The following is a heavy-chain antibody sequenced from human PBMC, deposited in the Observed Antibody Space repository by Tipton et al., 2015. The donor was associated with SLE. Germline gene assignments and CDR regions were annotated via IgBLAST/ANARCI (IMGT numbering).Heavy chain of an antibody. CDR1: GDSIRSGSYY. J-gene: IGHJ2*01. V-gene: IGHV4-61*09. CDR2: IYTTGST. CDR3: ARRGGWEAANDWYFDL. D-gene: IGHD1-26*01. Sequence: TLSLTCTVSGDSIRSGSYYWSWIRQPVGKGLEWIGHIYTTGSTIYNPSLKSRVTISGDPSENQFSLKLTSVTASDTAVYYCARRGGWEAANDWYFDLWGPGTLVTVSS.